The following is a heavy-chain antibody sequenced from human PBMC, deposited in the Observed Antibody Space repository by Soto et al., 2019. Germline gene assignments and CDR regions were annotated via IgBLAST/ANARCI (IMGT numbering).Heavy chain of an antibody. D-gene: IGHD4-17*01. CDR1: GFTFSSYA. V-gene: IGHV3-23*01. CDR2: ISGSGGST. CDR3: AKAATVTYSLVFYI. J-gene: IGHJ3*02. Sequence: GGSLRLSCAASGFTFSSYAMSWVRQAPGKELERVSAISGSGGSTYYADTVKGRFTISRDNSKNTLYLQMNSLRAEVTALFYFAKAATVTYSLVFYIWGQGTMVTVSS.